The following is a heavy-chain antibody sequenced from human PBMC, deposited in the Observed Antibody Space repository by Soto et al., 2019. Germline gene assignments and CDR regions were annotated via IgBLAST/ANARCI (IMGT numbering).Heavy chain of an antibody. Sequence: SEPLSLTCPVSGGSISRYYWNWIRQPPGKGLEWIGYIYYSGSTNYNPSLKSRVTISVDTSKNQFSLKLSSVTAADTAVYYCASGYSGYDLDAFDIWGQGTMVTVSS. CDR3: ASGYSGYDLDAFDI. CDR2: IYYSGST. CDR1: GGSISRYY. V-gene: IGHV4-59*01. D-gene: IGHD5-12*01. J-gene: IGHJ3*02.